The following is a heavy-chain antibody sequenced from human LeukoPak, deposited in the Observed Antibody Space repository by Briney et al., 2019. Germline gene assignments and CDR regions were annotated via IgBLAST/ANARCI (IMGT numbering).Heavy chain of an antibody. D-gene: IGHD3-10*01. Sequence: PGGSLRLSCAASGLTFSTYAMNWVRQAPGKGLEWVSGISWNSGSIGYADSVKGRFTISRDNAKNSLYLQMNSLRAEDTALYYCASRSGSYEAFDIWGQGTMVTVSS. CDR2: ISWNSGSI. V-gene: IGHV3-9*01. CDR3: ASRSGSYEAFDI. CDR1: GLTFSTYA. J-gene: IGHJ3*02.